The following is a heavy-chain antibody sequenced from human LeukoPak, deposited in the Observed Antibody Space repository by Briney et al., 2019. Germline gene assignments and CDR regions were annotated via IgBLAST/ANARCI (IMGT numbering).Heavy chain of an antibody. Sequence: SETLSLTCTVSGGSISSHYWSWIRQPPGKGLEWLGYIYYTGSTNYNPSFKSRVTISLDTSKTQFSLKLTSVTAADTAVYYCARQSGGGSNYYFDYWGQGTLVTVSS. V-gene: IGHV4-59*08. J-gene: IGHJ4*02. CDR3: ARQSGGGSNYYFDY. CDR1: GGSISSHY. CDR2: IYYTGST. D-gene: IGHD1-26*01.